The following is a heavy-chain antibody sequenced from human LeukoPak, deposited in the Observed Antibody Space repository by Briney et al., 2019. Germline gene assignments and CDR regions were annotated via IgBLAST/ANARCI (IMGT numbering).Heavy chain of an antibody. D-gene: IGHD3-10*01. Sequence: PGGSLRLSCAVSGFTVSSNYMTWVREAPGKGLEWVSVIYSGGNTYYADSVKGRFTISRDNSKNTVYLQMNSLRAEDTAVYYCAGRVHYRSGSYGYWGQGTLVTVSS. J-gene: IGHJ4*02. CDR2: IYSGGNT. CDR3: AGRVHYRSGSYGY. CDR1: GFTVSSNY. V-gene: IGHV3-53*01.